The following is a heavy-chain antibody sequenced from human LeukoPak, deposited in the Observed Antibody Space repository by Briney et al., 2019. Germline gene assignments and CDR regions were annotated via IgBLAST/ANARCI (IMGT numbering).Heavy chain of an antibody. CDR3: ARVRYSSSWYWDYYYYYYMDV. CDR1: GGTFSSYA. V-gene: IGHV1-2*02. Sequence: ASVKVSCKASGGTFSSYAISWVRQAPGQGLEWMGWINPNSGGTNYAQKFQRRVTMTRDTSISTAYMELSRLRSDDTAVYYCARVRYSSSWYWDYYYYYYMDVWGKGTTVTISS. D-gene: IGHD6-13*01. J-gene: IGHJ6*03. CDR2: INPNSGGT.